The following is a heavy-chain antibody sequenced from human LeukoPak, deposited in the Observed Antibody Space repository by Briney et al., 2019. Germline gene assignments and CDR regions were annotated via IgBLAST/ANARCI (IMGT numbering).Heavy chain of an antibody. Sequence: GGSLRLSCAASGFTFSSYAMHWVRQAPGKGLEWVAVISYDGSNKYYADSVKGRFTISRDNSKNTLYLQMNSLRAEDTAVYYCARRAGAYSHPHDYWGQGTLVTVSS. J-gene: IGHJ4*02. V-gene: IGHV3-30*14. D-gene: IGHD4/OR15-4a*01. CDR3: ARRAGAYSHPHDY. CDR1: GFTFSSYA. CDR2: ISYDGSNK.